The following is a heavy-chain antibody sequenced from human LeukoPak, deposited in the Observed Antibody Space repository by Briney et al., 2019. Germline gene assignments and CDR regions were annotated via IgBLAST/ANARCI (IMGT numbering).Heavy chain of an antibody. CDR3: AKAPIQYSSLAFFDY. D-gene: IGHD6-6*01. CDR2: IWYDGNNK. J-gene: IGHJ4*02. Sequence: GGSLRLSCAASGFTFSSYGMHWVRQALGKGLQWVAFIWYDGNNKYYADSVKGRFTISRDNSKNTLYLQMNSLRAEDTAVYYCAKAPIQYSSLAFFDYWGQGTLVTVSS. CDR1: GFTFSSYG. V-gene: IGHV3-30*02.